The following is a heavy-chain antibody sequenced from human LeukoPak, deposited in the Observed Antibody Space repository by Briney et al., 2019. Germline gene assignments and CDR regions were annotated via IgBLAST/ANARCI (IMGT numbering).Heavy chain of an antibody. V-gene: IGHV3-21*01. Sequence: RPGGSLRLSCAASGFTFSSYSMNWVRQAPGKGLEWVSSISSSSSYIYYADSVKGRFTISRDNAKHSLYLQMNSLRVDDTAVYYCARDSGSGFYDSSGTFFDYWGQGTLVTVSS. CDR2: ISSSSSYI. CDR1: GFTFSSYS. CDR3: ARDSGSGFYDSSGTFFDY. J-gene: IGHJ4*02. D-gene: IGHD3-22*01.